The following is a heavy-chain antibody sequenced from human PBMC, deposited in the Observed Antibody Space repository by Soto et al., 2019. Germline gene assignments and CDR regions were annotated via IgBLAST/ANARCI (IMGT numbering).Heavy chain of an antibody. V-gene: IGHV1-8*01. CDR3: ARGYKKGIAARTTLYYFDY. J-gene: IGHJ4*02. CDR1: GYTFTSYD. CDR2: MNPNSGNT. Sequence: ASVKVSCKASGYTFTSYDINWVRQATGQGLEWMGWMNPNSGNTGYAQKFQGRVTMTRNTSISTAYMELSSLRSEDTAVYYCARGYKKGIAARTTLYYFDYWGQGTLVTVSS. D-gene: IGHD6-6*01.